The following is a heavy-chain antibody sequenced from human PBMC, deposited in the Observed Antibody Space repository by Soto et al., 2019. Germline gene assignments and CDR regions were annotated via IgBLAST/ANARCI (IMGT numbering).Heavy chain of an antibody. CDR1: GFTFTSYP. V-gene: IGHV3-21*01. Sequence: GGSLRLSCAASGFTFTSYPLSWVRQAPGKGLEWVSSISSSSSYIYYADSVKGRFTISRDNAKNSLYLQMNSLRAEDTAVYYCARVNTILITNGMDVWGQGTTVTVSS. D-gene: IGHD3-3*01. CDR2: ISSSSSYI. CDR3: ARVNTILITNGMDV. J-gene: IGHJ6*02.